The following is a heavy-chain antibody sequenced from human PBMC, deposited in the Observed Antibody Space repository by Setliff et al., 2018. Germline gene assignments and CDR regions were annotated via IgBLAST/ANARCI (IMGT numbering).Heavy chain of an antibody. J-gene: IGHJ1*01. Sequence: SETLSLTCTVSGGSVNSGYDNWNWLRQPAGKGLEWIGHINRRGSTNFTPSLKSRVTISLDTSKNQFSLNLTSVTAADTAVYYCARHKTGAVGTGEHFQHWGQGTLVTVSS. CDR3: ARHKTGAVGTGEHFQH. CDR1: GGSVNSGYDN. V-gene: IGHV4-61*09. D-gene: IGHD6-19*01. CDR2: INRRGST.